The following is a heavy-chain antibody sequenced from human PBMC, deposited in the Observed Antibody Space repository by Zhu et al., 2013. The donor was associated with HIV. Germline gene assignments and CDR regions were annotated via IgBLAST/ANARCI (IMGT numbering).Heavy chain of an antibody. D-gene: IGHD3-3*01. Sequence: QVQLVQSGAEVKKPGASVKVSCKASGYTFTSYGISWVRQAPGQGLEWMGWISAYNGNTNYAQKLQGRVTMTTDTSTSTAYMELRSLRSDDTAVYYCARDWDFWSGYALGSYYYGMDVWGQGTTVTVSS. CDR2: ISAYNGNT. V-gene: IGHV1-18*04. CDR3: ARDWDFWSGYALGSYYYGMDV. CDR1: GYTFTSYG. J-gene: IGHJ6*02.